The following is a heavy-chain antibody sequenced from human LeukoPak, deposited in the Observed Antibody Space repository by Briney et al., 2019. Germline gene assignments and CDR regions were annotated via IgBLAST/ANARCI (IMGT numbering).Heavy chain of an antibody. CDR3: AREQNYYDSSGYYYYFDY. V-gene: IGHV4-31*03. D-gene: IGHD3-22*01. Sequence: PSQTLSLTCTVSGGSISSGDYYWSWIRQHPGTGLEWIGYIYYSGSTYYNPSLKSRVTISVDTSKNQFSLKLSSVTAADTAVYYCAREQNYYDSSGYYYYFDYWGQGTLVTVSS. CDR2: IYYSGST. J-gene: IGHJ4*02. CDR1: GGSISSGDYY.